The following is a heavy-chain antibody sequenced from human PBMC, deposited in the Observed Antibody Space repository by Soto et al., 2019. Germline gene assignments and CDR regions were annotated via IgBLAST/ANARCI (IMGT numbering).Heavy chain of an antibody. V-gene: IGHV1-69*13. CDR2: IIPIFGTA. CDR1: GGTFSSYA. D-gene: IGHD6-19*01. CDR3: ARDSSGWFDP. J-gene: IGHJ5*02. Sequence: ASVKVSCKASGGTFSSYAISWVRQAPGQGLEWMGGIIPIFGTANYAQKFQGRVTITADESTSTAYMELRSLRSEDTAVYYCARDSSGWFDPWGQGALVTVSS.